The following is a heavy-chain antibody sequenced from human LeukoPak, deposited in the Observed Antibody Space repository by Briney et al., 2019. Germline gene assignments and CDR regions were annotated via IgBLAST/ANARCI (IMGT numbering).Heavy chain of an antibody. D-gene: IGHD3-22*01. Sequence: SETLSLTCAVCGGSFSGYYWSWIRQPPGKGLEWIGSVYHSGSTYYNPSLKSRVTISVDTSKNQFSLKLSSVTAADTAVYYCARIGAITGPFDYWGQGTLVTVSS. CDR2: VYHSGST. CDR1: GGSFSGYY. V-gene: IGHV4-34*01. J-gene: IGHJ4*02. CDR3: ARIGAITGPFDY.